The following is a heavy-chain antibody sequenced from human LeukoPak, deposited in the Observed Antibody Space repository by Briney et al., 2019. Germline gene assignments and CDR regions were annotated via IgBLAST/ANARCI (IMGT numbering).Heavy chain of an antibody. Sequence: PGGSLRLSCAASGFTFSSYSMNWVRQAPGKGLEWVSSISSSSSYIYYADSVKGRFTISRDNAKNSLYLQMNSLRAEDTAVYYCAREYCSGGSCYPEYFQHWGQGTLATVSS. CDR2: ISSSSSYI. D-gene: IGHD2-15*01. J-gene: IGHJ1*01. CDR1: GFTFSSYS. CDR3: AREYCSGGSCYPEYFQH. V-gene: IGHV3-21*01.